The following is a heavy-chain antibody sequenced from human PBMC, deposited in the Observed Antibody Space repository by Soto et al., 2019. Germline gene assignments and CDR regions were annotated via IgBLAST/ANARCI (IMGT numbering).Heavy chain of an antibody. D-gene: IGHD4-17*01. Sequence: GGSLRLSCAASGFTFDDYAMHWVRQAPGKGLEWVSGISWNSGSIGYADSVKGRFTISRDNAKNSLYLQMNSLRAEDTALYYCAKADYGDYPAHFQHWGQGTLVTVSS. V-gene: IGHV3-9*01. J-gene: IGHJ1*01. CDR3: AKADYGDYPAHFQH. CDR1: GFTFDDYA. CDR2: ISWNSGSI.